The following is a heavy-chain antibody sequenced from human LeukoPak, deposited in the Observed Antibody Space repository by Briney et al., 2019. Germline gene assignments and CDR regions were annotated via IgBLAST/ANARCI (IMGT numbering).Heavy chain of an antibody. V-gene: IGHV1-69-2*01. Sequence: GASVKVSCKVSGYTFYSYFIHWVQQAPGKGLEWMGLIDPEDGETIYAENFQGRVTIAADTSTDTAYLELTNLRSHDTAVYYCATFPRGPRNCWGQGTLVTVSS. CDR2: IDPEDGET. CDR1: GYTFYSYF. D-gene: IGHD1-14*01. J-gene: IGHJ4*02. CDR3: ATFPRGPRNC.